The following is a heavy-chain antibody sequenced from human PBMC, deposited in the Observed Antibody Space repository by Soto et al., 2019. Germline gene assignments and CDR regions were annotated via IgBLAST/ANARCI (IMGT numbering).Heavy chain of an antibody. V-gene: IGHV1-2*04. Sequence: ASVKVSCKASGYTFTGYYMHWVRQAPGQGLEWMGWINPNSGGTNYAQKFQGWVTMTRDTSISTAYMELSRLRSDDTAVYYCARVIGSSSWDNPPGYYYYYGMDVWGQGTTVTVSS. J-gene: IGHJ6*02. CDR2: INPNSGGT. CDR1: GYTFTGYY. D-gene: IGHD6-13*01. CDR3: ARVIGSSSWDNPPGYYYYYGMDV.